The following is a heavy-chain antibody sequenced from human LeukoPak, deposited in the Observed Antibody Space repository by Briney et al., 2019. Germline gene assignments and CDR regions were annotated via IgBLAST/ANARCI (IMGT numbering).Heavy chain of an antibody. CDR1: GFTFGDYA. D-gene: IGHD5-12*01. V-gene: IGHV3-49*03. J-gene: IGHJ3*02. CDR2: IRSKAYGGTT. Sequence: GGSLRLSCTASGFTFGDYAMSWFRQAPGKGLEWVGFIRSKAYGGTTEYAASVKGRFTISRDDSKSIAYLQMNSLKTEDTAVYYCTSGHSGYDFYDAFDIWGQGTMVTVSS. CDR3: TSGHSGYDFYDAFDI.